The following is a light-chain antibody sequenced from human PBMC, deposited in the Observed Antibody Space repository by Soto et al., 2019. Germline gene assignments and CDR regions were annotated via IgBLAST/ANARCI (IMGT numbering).Light chain of an antibody. CDR1: SSDIGSYDL. CDR2: EGS. V-gene: IGLV2-23*01. J-gene: IGLJ2*01. Sequence: QSVLTQPASVSGSPGQSITLSCTGTSSDIGSYDLVSWYQQHPARAPKLIIYEGSKRPSGVSMRFSGSKSGYTASLTISGLQAEDEADYFCCSYAGSITYVVFGGGTKLTVL. CDR3: CSYAGSITYVV.